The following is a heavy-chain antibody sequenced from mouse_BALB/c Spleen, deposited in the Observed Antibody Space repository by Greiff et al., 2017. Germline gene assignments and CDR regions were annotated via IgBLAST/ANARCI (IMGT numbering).Heavy chain of an antibody. V-gene: IGHV5-6-5*01. CDR2: ISSGGST. Sequence: EVNLVESGGGLVKPGGSLKLSCAASGFTFSSYAMSWVRQTPEKRLEWVASISSGGSTYYPDSVKGRFTISRDNARNILYLQMSSLRSEDTAMYYCARFEITTGYYAMDYWGQGTSVTVSS. CDR3: ARFEITTGYYAMDY. J-gene: IGHJ4*01. CDR1: GFTFSSYA. D-gene: IGHD2-4*01.